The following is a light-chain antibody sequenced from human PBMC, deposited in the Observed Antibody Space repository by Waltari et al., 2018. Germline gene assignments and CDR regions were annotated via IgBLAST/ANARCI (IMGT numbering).Light chain of an antibody. Sequence: EIVMTQSPATLSVSPGERATLACRASQTVSSNLAWYRQKPGQAPTLLLYDASTRATGIPARFSGSVSGTEFALTISNLQSEDFAVYYCQQYNDWPLTFGGGTTVEIK. CDR2: DAS. CDR3: QQYNDWPLT. V-gene: IGKV3-15*01. CDR1: QTVSSN. J-gene: IGKJ4*01.